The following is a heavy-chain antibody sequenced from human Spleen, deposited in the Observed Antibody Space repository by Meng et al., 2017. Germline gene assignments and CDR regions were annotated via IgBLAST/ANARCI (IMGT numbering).Heavy chain of an antibody. Sequence: GSLRLSCTVSGGSISNFYWSWIRQPAGKGLEWIGRIYGSGSASYNPSLKSRVTMSVDTSKNQFSLRLSSVTAADTAVYYCARNSHTSWGTLDYWGQGTLVTVSS. D-gene: IGHD7-27*01. CDR2: IYGSGSA. CDR3: ARNSHTSWGTLDY. J-gene: IGHJ4*02. CDR1: GGSISNFY. V-gene: IGHV4-4*07.